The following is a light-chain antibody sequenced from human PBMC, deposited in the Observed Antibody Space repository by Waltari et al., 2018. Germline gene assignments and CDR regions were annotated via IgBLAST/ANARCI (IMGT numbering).Light chain of an antibody. CDR1: QGISSY. V-gene: IGKV1-39*01. J-gene: IGKJ1*01. CDR3: QQGNSNPPT. CDR2: YAN. Sequence: DIQMSQSPSSLSASLGDRVTITCRASQGISSYLNWYQQKPGKAPKLLIYYANSLASGVPSRFSGSGSGTEFTLTISSLQPEDFATYYCQQGNSNPPTFGQGTKVEIK.